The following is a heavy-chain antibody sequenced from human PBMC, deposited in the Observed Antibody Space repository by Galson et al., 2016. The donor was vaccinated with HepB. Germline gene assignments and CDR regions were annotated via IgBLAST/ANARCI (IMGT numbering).Heavy chain of an antibody. CDR1: GFTFSVSS. V-gene: IGHV3-73*01. CDR3: TRPMYDTTGSASGNFDY. CDR2: IRSKTDNYAT. J-gene: IGHJ4*02. D-gene: IGHD3-22*01. Sequence: SLRLSCAASGFTFSVSSIHRVRQASRGGLEWVGRIRSKTDNYATTYAESVKGRFTISRDDSKNTAYLQMNSLKTEDTAIYYCTRPMYDTTGSASGNFDYWGQGTLVTVSS.